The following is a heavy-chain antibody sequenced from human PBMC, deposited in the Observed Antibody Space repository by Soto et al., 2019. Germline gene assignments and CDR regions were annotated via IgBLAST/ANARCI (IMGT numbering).Heavy chain of an antibody. J-gene: IGHJ5*02. V-gene: IGHV4-39*01. Sequence: SETLSLTCTVSGGSIKTNVWWSWVRQPPGKGLEWIGSIHYSGSTYDNPSLKSRVTISVDTSKNQLSLKLKSVTAADTAVYYCARHVSLGYCTPTSCDLLSWFDAWGQGTQVTVSS. CDR3: ARHVSLGYCTPTSCDLLSWFDA. CDR2: IHYSGST. D-gene: IGHD2-2*01. CDR1: GGSIKTNVW.